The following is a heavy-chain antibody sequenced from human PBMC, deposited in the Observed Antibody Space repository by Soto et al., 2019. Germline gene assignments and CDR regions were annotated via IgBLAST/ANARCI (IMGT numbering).Heavy chain of an antibody. CDR1: GYTFTSYD. CDR3: ASGLLEAAGTGEGYYYYGMDV. J-gene: IGHJ6*02. D-gene: IGHD6-13*01. Sequence: QVQLVQSGAEVKKPGASVKVSCKASGYTFTSYDINWVRQATGQGLEWMGWMNPNSGNTGYAQKFQGRVTMTRNTSISTAYMELSSLRSEDTAVYYCASGLLEAAGTGEGYYYYGMDVWGQGTTVTVSS. V-gene: IGHV1-8*01. CDR2: MNPNSGNT.